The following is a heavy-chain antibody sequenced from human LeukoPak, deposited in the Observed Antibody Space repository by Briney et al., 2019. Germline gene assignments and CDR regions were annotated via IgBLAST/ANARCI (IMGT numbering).Heavy chain of an antibody. CDR2: IYYSGST. V-gene: IGHV4-39*07. CDR1: GGSISSSSYY. D-gene: IGHD6-13*01. Sequence: KASETLSLTCTVSGGSISSSSYYWGWIRQPPGKGLEWIGSIYYSGSTYYNPSLKSRVTISVDTSKNQFSLKLSSVTAADTAVYYCARDLYAAAGLGYWGQGTLVTVSS. J-gene: IGHJ4*02. CDR3: ARDLYAAAGLGY.